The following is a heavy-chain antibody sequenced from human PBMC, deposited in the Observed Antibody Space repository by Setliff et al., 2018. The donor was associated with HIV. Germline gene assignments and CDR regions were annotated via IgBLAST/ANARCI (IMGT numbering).Heavy chain of an antibody. CDR3: VRSGYSGHFDV. J-gene: IGHJ3*01. CDR1: GGSIIINDYY. CDR2: IVYSGTT. Sequence: PSETLSLTCTVSGGSIIINDYYWGWIRQSPGKGLEWIGSIVYSGTTYYNVSLESRVTISVDTSKNQFSLKLGSVTAADTAVYYCVRSGYSGHFDVWGQGTMVTVSS. V-gene: IGHV4-39*01. D-gene: IGHD5-12*01.